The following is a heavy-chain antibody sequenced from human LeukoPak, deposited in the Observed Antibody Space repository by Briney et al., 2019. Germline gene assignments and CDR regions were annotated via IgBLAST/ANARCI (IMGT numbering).Heavy chain of an antibody. J-gene: IGHJ4*02. Sequence: ASVKVSCKASGYTFTSYYMHWVRQAPGQGLEWMGTINPSGGSTSYAQKFQDRVTMTRDMSTSTVYMELSSLRSEDTAVYYCARVRRDYYDSTAPSPFDYWGQGTLVTVSS. D-gene: IGHD3-22*01. CDR2: INPSGGST. CDR3: ARVRRDYYDSTAPSPFDY. V-gene: IGHV1-46*01. CDR1: GYTFTSYY.